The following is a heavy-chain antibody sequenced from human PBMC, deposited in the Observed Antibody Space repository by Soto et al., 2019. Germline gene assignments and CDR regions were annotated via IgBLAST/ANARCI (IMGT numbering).Heavy chain of an antibody. CDR2: IWYDGSNK. D-gene: IGHD4-17*01. CDR1: GFTFSSYG. J-gene: IGHJ4*02. CDR3: ARVYYGGNSDYFDY. Sequence: PGGSLRLSCAAYGFTFSSYGMHWVRQAPGKGLEWVAVIWYDGSNKYYADSVKGRFTISRDNSKNTLYLQMDSLRAEDTAVYYCARVYYGGNSDYFDYWGQGTLVTVSS. V-gene: IGHV3-33*01.